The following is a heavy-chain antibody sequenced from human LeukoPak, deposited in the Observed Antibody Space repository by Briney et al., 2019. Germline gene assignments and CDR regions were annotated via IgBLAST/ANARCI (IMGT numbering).Heavy chain of an antibody. D-gene: IGHD2-2*01. CDR3: AREKAPLCTSCSFYYYYGMDV. Sequence: ASVKVSCKASGYTFTGYYMHWVRQAPGQGLEWMGRINPNSGGTNYAQKFQGRVTMTRDTSISTAYMELGRLRSDDTAVYYCAREKAPLCTSCSFYYYYGMDVWGQGTTVTVSS. CDR2: INPNSGGT. CDR1: GYTFTGYY. J-gene: IGHJ6*02. V-gene: IGHV1-2*06.